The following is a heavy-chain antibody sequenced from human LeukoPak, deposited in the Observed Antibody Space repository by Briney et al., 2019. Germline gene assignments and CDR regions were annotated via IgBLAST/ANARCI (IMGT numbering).Heavy chain of an antibody. CDR2: ISTSGGST. D-gene: IGHD3-16*01. CDR3: ARDPRGDFVWGHRFDY. Sequence: GGSLRLSCGASGFIFNQYCMGWVRQAPGMGPEWVSYISTSGGSTYYSASAKGRFTISRDNARNSLFLQLRRLTAEDTAAYYCARDPRGDFVWGHRFDYWGQGVLVTVSS. CDR1: GFIFNQYC. V-gene: IGHV3-11*01. J-gene: IGHJ4*02.